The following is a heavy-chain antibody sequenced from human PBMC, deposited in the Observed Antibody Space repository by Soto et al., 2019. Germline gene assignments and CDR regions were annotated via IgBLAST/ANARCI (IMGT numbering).Heavy chain of an antibody. D-gene: IGHD1-26*01. CDR2: IYYSGST. Sequence: PSETLSLTCTVSGGSISSSSYYWGWIRQPPGKGLEWIGSIYYSGSTYYNPSLKSRVTISVDTSKNQFSLKLSSVTAADTAVYYCARISGSYQNAFDYWGQGTLVTVSS. V-gene: IGHV4-39*01. CDR3: ARISGSYQNAFDY. CDR1: GGSISSSSYY. J-gene: IGHJ4*02.